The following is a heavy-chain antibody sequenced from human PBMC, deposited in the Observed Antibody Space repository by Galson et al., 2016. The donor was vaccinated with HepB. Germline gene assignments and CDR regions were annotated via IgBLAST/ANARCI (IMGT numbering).Heavy chain of an antibody. CDR2: INGGGGKT. CDR3: ATEYVLRSLESSSYYFYGLDV. V-gene: IGHV3-23*01. J-gene: IGHJ6*02. Sequence: SLRLSCAASGFTFSTFAMTWVRQAPGTGLEWVSTINGGGGKTHQADSVKGRFTISRDNSKNKLYPEMNNLRAEDTAIYYCATEYVLRSLESSSYYFYGLDVWGQGTTVTVS. CDR1: GFTFSTFA. D-gene: IGHD3-3*01.